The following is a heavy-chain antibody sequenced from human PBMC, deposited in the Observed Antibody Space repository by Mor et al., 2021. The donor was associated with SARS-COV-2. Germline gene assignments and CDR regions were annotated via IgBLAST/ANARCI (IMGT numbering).Heavy chain of an antibody. CDR2: ISSSSSYI. D-gene: IGHD2-21*01. J-gene: IGHJ4*02. CDR3: ARVFDRAVDY. V-gene: IGHV3-21*01. Sequence: EWVSSISSSSSYIYYADSVKGRFTISRDNAKNSLYLQMNSLRAEDTAVYYCARVFDRAVDYWGQGTLVTVSS.